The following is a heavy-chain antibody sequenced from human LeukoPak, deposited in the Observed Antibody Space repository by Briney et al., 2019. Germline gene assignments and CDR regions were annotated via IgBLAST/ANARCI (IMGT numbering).Heavy chain of an antibody. D-gene: IGHD3-16*02. CDR1: GGHFSGYF. CDR2: VNSRGSA. CDR3: ARRQPSMRTSGGFVGHFDY. V-gene: IGHV4-34*01. J-gene: IGHJ4*02. Sequence: SETLSLTCAVSGGHFSGYFWTWIRQAPGKGLEWIGEVNSRGSATYNPSLRSRVTFLPDTSRNQFSLTLTSVTAADTAVYYCARRQPSMRTSGGFVGHFDYWGQGILVIVSS.